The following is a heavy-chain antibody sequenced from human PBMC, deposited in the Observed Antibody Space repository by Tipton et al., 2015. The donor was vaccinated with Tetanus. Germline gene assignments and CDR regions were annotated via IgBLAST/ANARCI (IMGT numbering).Heavy chain of an antibody. V-gene: IGHV4-30-4*01. CDR1: GGSISGGDYV. CDR2: IYSSGSI. J-gene: IGHJ4*02. D-gene: IGHD3-9*01. Sequence: LRLSCTVSGGSISGGDYVWNWIRQPPGKGLEWIGYIYSSGSISYNPSLKSRLSISRDTSKNQFSMNLTSVTAADGAVYYCARHSSLKALNYWGQGTLVTASS. CDR3: ARHSSLKALNY.